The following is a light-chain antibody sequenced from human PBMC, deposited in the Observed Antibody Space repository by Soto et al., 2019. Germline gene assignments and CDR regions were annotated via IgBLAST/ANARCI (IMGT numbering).Light chain of an antibody. Sequence: QSVLTQPPSASGSPGKSVTISCTGTSSDVGGHNYVSWYQQHPGKAPKLLILEVDKRPPGVPDRFSGSKSGNTASLTVSGLQAEDEADYYCSSYAGSALFGGGTKLTVL. CDR2: EVD. V-gene: IGLV2-8*01. CDR3: SSYAGSAL. J-gene: IGLJ3*02. CDR1: SSDVGGHNY.